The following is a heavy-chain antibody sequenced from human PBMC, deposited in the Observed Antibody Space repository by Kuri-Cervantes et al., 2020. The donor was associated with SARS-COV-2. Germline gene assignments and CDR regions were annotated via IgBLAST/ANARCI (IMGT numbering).Heavy chain of an antibody. CDR3: AKDRVGVQDF. V-gene: IGHV3-30*18. D-gene: IGHD2-21*01. CDR1: GFNFSRTD. J-gene: IGHJ4*02. CDR2: ISHDGKNK. Sequence: LSLTCAASGFNFSRTDMHWARQAPGKGLEWVAVISHDGKNKKCIASGKGRFTISRDNSQNTLYLHMKSLRSEDTAMYYCAKDRVGVQDFWGQGTLVTVSS.